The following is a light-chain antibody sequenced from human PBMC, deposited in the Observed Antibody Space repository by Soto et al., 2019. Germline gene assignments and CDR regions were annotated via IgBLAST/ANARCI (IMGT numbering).Light chain of an antibody. CDR2: SNN. V-gene: IGLV1-44*01. J-gene: IGLJ1*01. CDR1: SSNIGSNT. CDR3: AAWDDSLSGFYV. Sequence: QSGLTQPPSASGTPGQRVTSSCSGSSSNIGSNTVNLYQQLPGTAPKLLIYSNNQRPSGVPDRFSGSKSGTSASLAISGLQSEDEADYYCAAWDDSLSGFYVFGTGTKVTVL.